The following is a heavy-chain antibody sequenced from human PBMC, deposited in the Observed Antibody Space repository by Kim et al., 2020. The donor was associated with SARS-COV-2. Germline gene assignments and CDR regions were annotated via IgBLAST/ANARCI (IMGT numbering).Heavy chain of an antibody. V-gene: IGHV3-48*02. J-gene: IGHJ4*02. Sequence: ISYSEAGRGRFTISRDNARNTLYLQMNSLRDEDTSVYYCAKDRSYLFDYWGQGTLVTASS. CDR2: I. D-gene: IGHD1-26*01. CDR3: AKDRSYLFDY.